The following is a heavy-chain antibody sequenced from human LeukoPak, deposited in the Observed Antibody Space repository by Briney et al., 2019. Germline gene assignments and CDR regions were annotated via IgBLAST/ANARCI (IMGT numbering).Heavy chain of an antibody. Sequence: GGSLRLSCAASGFTFSSYSMNWVRQAPGKGLEWVSAISGSGGSTYYADSVKGRFTISRDNSKNSLYLQMNSLRAKDTAVYYCARDNYYYDSSGYDFYWGQGTLVTVSS. CDR2: ISGSGGST. CDR3: ARDNYYYDSSGYDFY. V-gene: IGHV3-23*01. CDR1: GFTFSSYS. D-gene: IGHD3-22*01. J-gene: IGHJ4*02.